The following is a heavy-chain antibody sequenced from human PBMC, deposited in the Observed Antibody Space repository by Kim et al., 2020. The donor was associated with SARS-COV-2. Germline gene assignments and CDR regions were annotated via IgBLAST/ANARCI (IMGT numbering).Heavy chain of an antibody. CDR1: GGSITSNNW. D-gene: IGHD3-22*01. J-gene: IGHJ4*02. CDR2: IYHIGST. Sequence: SETLSLTCAVSGGSITSNNWWSWVRQPPGKGLEWIGEIYHIGSTNYNPSLKSRVTISVDRSKNQFSLKLNSVTAADTAVYYCARVDDSSGSSFDYWGQGT. V-gene: IGHV4-4*02. CDR3: ARVDDSSGSSFDY.